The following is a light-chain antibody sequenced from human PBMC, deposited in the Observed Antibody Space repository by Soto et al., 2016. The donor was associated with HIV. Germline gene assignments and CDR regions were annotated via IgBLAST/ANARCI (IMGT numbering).Light chain of an antibody. CDR1: NIGSKS. V-gene: IGLV3-21*03. J-gene: IGLJ1*01. Sequence: SYVLTQSPSVSVAPGKTARITCGGNNIGSKSVHWYQQRPGQAPVSVLYDDNERPSGIPERFSGSKSGNTVTLTISRVRKVGMEADYYCQVWDDTSDSIFSVFGSGTKVT. CDR3: QVWDDTSDSIFSV. CDR2: DDN.